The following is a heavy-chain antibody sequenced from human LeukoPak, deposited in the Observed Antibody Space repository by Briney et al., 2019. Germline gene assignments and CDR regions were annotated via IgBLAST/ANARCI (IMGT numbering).Heavy chain of an antibody. Sequence: SVKVSCKASGGTFSSYAISWVRQAPGQGLEWMGGIIPIFGTANYTQKFQGRVTITADESTSTAYMELSSLRSEDTAVYYCAREGGYYDSSGYSNWFDPWGQGTLVTVSS. J-gene: IGHJ5*02. CDR1: GGTFSSYA. CDR2: IIPIFGTA. V-gene: IGHV1-69*13. D-gene: IGHD3-22*01. CDR3: AREGGYYDSSGYSNWFDP.